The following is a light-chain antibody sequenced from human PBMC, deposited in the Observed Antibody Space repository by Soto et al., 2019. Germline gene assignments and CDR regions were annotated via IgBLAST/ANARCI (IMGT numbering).Light chain of an antibody. Sequence: QSVLAQPASVSGSPGQSITISCTGTSRDVGAYNYVSWYQQHPGKAPKLMIYEVNYRPSGVSNRFSGPKSGITASLTISGLQAEDEADYYCSSYASTSTAVFGSGTKVTVL. CDR2: EVN. V-gene: IGLV2-14*01. CDR3: SSYASTSTAV. J-gene: IGLJ1*01. CDR1: SRDVGAYNY.